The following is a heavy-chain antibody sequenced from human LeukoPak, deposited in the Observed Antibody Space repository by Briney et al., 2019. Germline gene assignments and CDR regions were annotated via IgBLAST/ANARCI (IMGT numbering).Heavy chain of an antibody. CDR1: GGSISSYY. CDR2: MYYSGST. Sequence: SETLSLTCTVSGGSISSYYWSWIRQPLGKGLEWIGYMYYSGSTNYNPSLKSRVTISVDTSKNQFSLKLSSVTAADTAVYYCARTNSPYYCGGDCYSDYYYMDVWGKGTTVTVSS. CDR3: ARTNSPYYCGGDCYSDYYYMDV. D-gene: IGHD2-21*02. V-gene: IGHV4-59*01. J-gene: IGHJ6*03.